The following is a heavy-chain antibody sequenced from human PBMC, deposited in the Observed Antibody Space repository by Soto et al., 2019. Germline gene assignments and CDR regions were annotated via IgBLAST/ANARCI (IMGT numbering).Heavy chain of an antibody. D-gene: IGHD3-10*01. CDR1: GFTFSSYG. V-gene: IGHV3-30*18. Sequence: PGGSLRLSCAASGFTFSSYGMHWVRQAPGKGLEWVAVISYDGSNKYYADSVKGRFTISRDNSKNTLYLQMNSLRAEDTAVYYCAKDLNYYGSGSYPAPPDLEDVWGQGTTVTVSS. J-gene: IGHJ6*02. CDR3: AKDLNYYGSGSYPAPPDLEDV. CDR2: ISYDGSNK.